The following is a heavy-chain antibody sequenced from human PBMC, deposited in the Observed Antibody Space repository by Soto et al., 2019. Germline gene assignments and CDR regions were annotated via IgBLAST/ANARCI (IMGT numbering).Heavy chain of an antibody. J-gene: IGHJ4*02. CDR3: ATAEVDY. CDR1: GFTFGNSW. V-gene: IGHV3-74*01. CDR2: MNSDGSST. Sequence: GGSLRLSCAASGFTFGNSWMHWVRQAPGEGLEWVSRMNSDGSSTNYADSVKGRFTVSRDNAKNTLYLQMNSLRAEDTAVYYCATAEVDYWGPGTLDTVSS.